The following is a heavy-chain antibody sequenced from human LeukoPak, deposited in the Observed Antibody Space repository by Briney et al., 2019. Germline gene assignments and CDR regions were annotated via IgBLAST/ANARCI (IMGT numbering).Heavy chain of an antibody. J-gene: IGHJ4*02. CDR2: IKYDGSEK. CDR3: ARDWNYYENSGFYFEH. D-gene: IGHD3-22*01. V-gene: IGHV3-7*03. Sequence: GGSLRPSCAASGFTFSNYWMSWVRQAPGKGLDWVTIIKYDGSEKYYADSVKGRFTISRDNAKNSLSLQMNSLRAEDTAVYYCARDWNYYENSGFYFEHWGQGTLVTVSS. CDR1: GFTFSNYW.